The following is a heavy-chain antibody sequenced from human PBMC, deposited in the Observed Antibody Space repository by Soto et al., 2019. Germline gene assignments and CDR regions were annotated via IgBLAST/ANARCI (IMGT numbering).Heavy chain of an antibody. V-gene: IGHV3-21*01. J-gene: IGHJ5*02. CDR3: ARDYNDFWSGNYPNRLDP. CDR2: ISTRSSYI. D-gene: IGHD3-3*01. Sequence: EVQLVESGGGLVKPGGSLRLSCAASGFTFSSYSMNWVRQAPGKGLEWVSYISTRSSYIYYADSVKGRFTITRDDAKNSVYLQMNSLRAEDTAVYYCARDYNDFWSGNYPNRLDPWGQGTLVTVSS. CDR1: GFTFSSYS.